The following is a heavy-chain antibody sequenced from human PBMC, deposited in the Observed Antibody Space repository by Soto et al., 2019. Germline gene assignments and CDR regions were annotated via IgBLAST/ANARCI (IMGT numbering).Heavy chain of an antibody. J-gene: IGHJ4*02. Sequence: PGGSLRLSCAASGFTFRSYWMHWVRQAPGKGLVWVSRINRDGSSTSYADSVKGRFTISRDNSKNTLYLQMNSLRAEDTAVYYCARVPSSSGRAHFDYWGQGTLVTVSS. CDR1: GFTFRSYW. CDR2: INRDGSST. V-gene: IGHV3-74*01. CDR3: ARVPSSSGRAHFDY. D-gene: IGHD2-15*01.